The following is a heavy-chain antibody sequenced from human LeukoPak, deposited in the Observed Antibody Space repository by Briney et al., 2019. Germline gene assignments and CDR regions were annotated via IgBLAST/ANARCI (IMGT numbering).Heavy chain of an antibody. J-gene: IGHJ4*02. CDR2: ISYDGSNK. CDR3: ARDQYDSSGYGLFDY. D-gene: IGHD3-22*01. V-gene: IGHV3-30*03. Sequence: PGRSLRLSCAASGFTFSSYGMHWVRQAPGKGLEWVAVISYDGSNKYYADSVKGRFTISRDNSKNTLYLQMNSLRAEDTAVYYCARDQYDSSGYGLFDYWGQGTLVTVSS. CDR1: GFTFSSYG.